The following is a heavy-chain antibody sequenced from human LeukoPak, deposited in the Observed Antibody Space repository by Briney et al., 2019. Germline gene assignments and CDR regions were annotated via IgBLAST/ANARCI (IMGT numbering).Heavy chain of an antibody. CDR2: IRGSGDGTST. V-gene: IGHV3-23*01. Sequence: GGSLRLSCAASGFTFSSFAMSWVRQAPGKGLEWVSNIRGSGDGTSTYYADSVKGRFTISRDNAKNSLYLQMNSLRDEDTAVYYCAGYSSSWRRIDYWGQGTLVTVSS. CDR1: GFTFSSFA. D-gene: IGHD6-13*01. CDR3: AGYSSSWRRIDY. J-gene: IGHJ4*02.